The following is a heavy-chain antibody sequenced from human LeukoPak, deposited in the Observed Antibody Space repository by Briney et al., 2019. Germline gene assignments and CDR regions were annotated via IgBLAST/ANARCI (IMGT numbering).Heavy chain of an antibody. CDR1: GFTFSSYS. D-gene: IGHD2-15*01. J-gene: IGHJ3*02. CDR2: ISSSSSTI. Sequence: GGSLRLSHAASGFTFSSYSMNWARQAPGMGLEWVSHISSSSSTIYYADSLQGRFTISRDNAKNSLSLQMNSLRDEDTAVYYCARVRGYCSGGHCLDAFDIWGQGTMVTVSS. CDR3: ARVRGYCSGGHCLDAFDI. V-gene: IGHV3-48*02.